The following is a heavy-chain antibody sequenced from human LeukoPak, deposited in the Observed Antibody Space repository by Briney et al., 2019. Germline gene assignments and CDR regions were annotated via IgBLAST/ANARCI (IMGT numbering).Heavy chain of an antibody. D-gene: IGHD5-18*01. CDR3: ARVSPPGYGILEK. J-gene: IGHJ4*02. Sequence: SETLSLSCIVSGGSITNYYWSWIRQSAGKGLEWIGRINTSGDTSYNPSIRSRVTMSVDTSKNQFSLKLSSVTAADTAMYYCARVSPPGYGILEKWGQGTLVTVSS. V-gene: IGHV4-4*07. CDR1: GGSITNYY. CDR2: INTSGDT.